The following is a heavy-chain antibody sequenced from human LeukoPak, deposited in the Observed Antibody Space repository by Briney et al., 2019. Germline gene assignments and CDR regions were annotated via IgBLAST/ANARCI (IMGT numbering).Heavy chain of an antibody. CDR3: AATMVRGVIYEYYYYMDV. J-gene: IGHJ6*03. CDR1: GFTASSNY. Sequence: PGGSLRLSCAASGFTASSNYMSWVRQAPGKGLEWVSVIYSGGSTYYADSVKGRFTISRDNSKNTLYLQMNSLRAEDTAVYYCAATMVRGVIYEYYYYMDVWGKGTTVTVSS. V-gene: IGHV3-53*01. CDR2: IYSGGST. D-gene: IGHD3-10*01.